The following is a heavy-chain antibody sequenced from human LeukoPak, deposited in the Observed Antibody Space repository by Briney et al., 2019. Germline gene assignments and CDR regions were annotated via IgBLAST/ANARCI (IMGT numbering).Heavy chain of an antibody. D-gene: IGHD4-11*01. J-gene: IGHJ3*02. CDR3: VRDAAYSAFNM. CDR2: ITTSSTTK. CDR1: GFAFNTYS. Sequence: PGGSLRLSCAASGFAFNTYSMNWVRQAPGKGLQWVSSITTSSTTKYYADSVKGRFTISRDNAKNSPYLQMDSLRDEDTAVYYCVRDAAYSAFNMWGQGTMVTVSS. V-gene: IGHV3-48*02.